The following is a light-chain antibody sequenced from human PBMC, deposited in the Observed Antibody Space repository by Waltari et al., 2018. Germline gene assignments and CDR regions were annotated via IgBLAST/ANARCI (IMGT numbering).Light chain of an antibody. CDR3: QKYNNSPWT. Sequence: DIQMTQSPSSLSASIGDRVTITCRASHDITNYLAWFQQKPGKVPMLLIYAASTLESGVPSRFSGSLSVTLFTLTINGLQPEDVATYYCQKYNNSPWTFGPGTRVDIK. V-gene: IGKV1-27*01. J-gene: IGKJ1*01. CDR1: HDITNY. CDR2: AAS.